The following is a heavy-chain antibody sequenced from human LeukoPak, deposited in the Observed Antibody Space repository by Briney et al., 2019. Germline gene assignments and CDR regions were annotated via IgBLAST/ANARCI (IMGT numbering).Heavy chain of an antibody. CDR1: GGSIRSGGYY. Sequence: SETLSLTCTVSGGSIRSGGYYWSWIRQHPGKGLEWIGYIYNSGSTYYNPSLKSRVTISVDTSKNQFSLKLSSVTAADTAVYYCARVGADHYYMDVWGKGTTVTVSS. J-gene: IGHJ6*03. CDR2: IYNSGST. CDR3: ARVGADHYYMDV. D-gene: IGHD3-16*01. V-gene: IGHV4-31*03.